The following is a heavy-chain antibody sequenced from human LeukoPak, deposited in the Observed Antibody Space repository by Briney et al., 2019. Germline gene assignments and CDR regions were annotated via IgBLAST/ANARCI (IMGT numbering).Heavy chain of an antibody. CDR3: TRDWELGY. J-gene: IGHJ4*02. CDR1: GYSFTNYW. CDR2: IYPGDSNT. D-gene: IGHD1-26*01. Sequence: GESLKISCRASGYSFTNYWIGWVRQMPGKGPEWMGLIYPGDSNTRYSPSFQGQVTISADKSINTAYLQWSSLRTSDTAMYYCTRDWELGYWGQGTLVTVSS. V-gene: IGHV5-51*01.